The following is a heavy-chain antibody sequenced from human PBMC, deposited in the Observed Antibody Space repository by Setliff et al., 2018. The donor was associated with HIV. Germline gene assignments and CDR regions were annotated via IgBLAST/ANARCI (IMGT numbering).Heavy chain of an antibody. J-gene: IGHJ5*01. Sequence: SETLSLTCTSSGDSISTYYWTWIRQPPGKGLEYIGYIYYTGSTDYNPSLNGRVTISIDMSKSQFSLKLNSVTAADSAVYYCARTREYRFGFGLGQFDPWGQGTLVTVSS. V-gene: IGHV4-59*12. CDR3: ARTREYRFGFGLGQFDP. CDR2: IYYTGST. CDR1: GDSISTYY. D-gene: IGHD3-16*01.